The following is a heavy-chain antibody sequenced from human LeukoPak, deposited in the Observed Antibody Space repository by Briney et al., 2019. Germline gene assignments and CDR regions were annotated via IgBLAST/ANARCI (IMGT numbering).Heavy chain of an antibody. J-gene: IGHJ4*02. CDR2: ISSGSSTI. CDR1: GFTFSSYN. Sequence: TGGSPRLSCAASGFTFSSYNMNWVRQAPGKGLEWVSYISSGSSTIYYADSVKGRFTISRDNAKNSLYLQMSSLRDEDTAVDYCAREKRIQLWLLDFDYWGQGTLVTVSS. D-gene: IGHD5-18*01. V-gene: IGHV3-48*02. CDR3: AREKRIQLWLLDFDY.